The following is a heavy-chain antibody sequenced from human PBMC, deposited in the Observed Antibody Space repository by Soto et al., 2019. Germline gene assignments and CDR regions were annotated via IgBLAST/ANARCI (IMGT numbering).Heavy chain of an antibody. CDR3: ARARRTVTTSGYYYYYMDV. V-gene: IGHV1-8*01. CDR1: GHTFTSYD. J-gene: IGHJ6*03. D-gene: IGHD4-4*01. Sequence: ASVKVSCKASGHTFTSYDINWVRQATGQGLEWMGWMNPNSGNTGYAQKFQGRVTMTRNTSISTAYMELSSLRSKDTAVYYCARARRTVTTSGYYYYYMDVWGKGTTVTVSS. CDR2: MNPNSGNT.